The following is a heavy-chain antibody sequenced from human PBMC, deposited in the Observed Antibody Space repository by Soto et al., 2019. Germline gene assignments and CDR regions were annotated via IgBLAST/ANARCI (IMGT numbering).Heavy chain of an antibody. Sequence: EVQLVESGGGLVKPGGSLRLSCATSGFTFTSHTMSWVRQAPGKGLEWVSSISGSSTYIYYADSVKGRFTISRDNAKDSVYLQTNSLRAEDTAVYFCARVGGYCSGGSCSYMDVWGKGTTVTVSS. CDR1: GFTFTSHT. CDR2: ISGSSTYI. CDR3: ARVGGYCSGGSCSYMDV. D-gene: IGHD2-15*01. J-gene: IGHJ6*03. V-gene: IGHV3-21*01.